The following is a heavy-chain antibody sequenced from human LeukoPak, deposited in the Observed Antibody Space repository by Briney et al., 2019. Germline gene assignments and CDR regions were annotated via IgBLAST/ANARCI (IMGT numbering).Heavy chain of an antibody. CDR3: VTEGFTYGFHSCDT. Sequence: GGSLRLSCAASGFTFSNAWMSWVRQAPGKGLEWVGRIKSKTDGGTTDYAAPVKGRFAISRDDSTNTVYLQMNSLKTDDTALYYCVTEGFTYGFHSCDTWGQGTTVTISS. V-gene: IGHV3-15*01. D-gene: IGHD5-18*01. CDR1: GFTFSNAW. CDR2: IKSKTDGGTT. J-gene: IGHJ3*02.